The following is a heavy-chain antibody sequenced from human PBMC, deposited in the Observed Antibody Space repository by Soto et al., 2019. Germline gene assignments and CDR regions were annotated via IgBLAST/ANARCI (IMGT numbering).Heavy chain of an antibody. D-gene: IGHD3-22*01. V-gene: IGHV5-10-1*01. CDR2: IDPSDSYT. CDR1: GYSFTSYW. J-gene: IGHJ4*02. Sequence: SEKISCKGSGYSFTSYWISWVRQIPGKGLEWMGTIDPSDSYTNYSPSFQGHVTISADKSISTAYLQWSSLQASDTAMYYCARLGSSGYYQTVDYWGQGTLVTVSS. CDR3: ARLGSSGYYQTVDY.